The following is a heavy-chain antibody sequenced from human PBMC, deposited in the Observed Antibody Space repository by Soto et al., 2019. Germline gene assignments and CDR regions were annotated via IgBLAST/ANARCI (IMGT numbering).Heavy chain of an antibody. D-gene: IGHD2-15*01. CDR2: VRGDDGDR. CDR3: ARDLGYCRSGTCYREWFDP. Sequence: QVQLVQSGAEVKKPVASVKVSCKASGYTFSTHGISWVRQVPGQGLEWMGWVRGDDGDRKYAESLQGRDTMNTDTSTNPAYMELRRLSSDDTAVSYCARDLGYCRSGTCYREWFDPWGQGTLVTVSS. J-gene: IGHJ5*02. CDR1: GYTFSTHG. V-gene: IGHV1-18*01.